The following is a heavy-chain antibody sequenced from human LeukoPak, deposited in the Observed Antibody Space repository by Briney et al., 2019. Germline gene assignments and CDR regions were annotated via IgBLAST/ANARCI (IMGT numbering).Heavy chain of an antibody. CDR3: SYSSGWYWFDP. CDR2: IRSNAYGGTT. J-gene: IGHJ5*02. V-gene: IGHV3-49*03. D-gene: IGHD6-19*01. CDR1: GFTFGDYA. Sequence: GGSLRLSCTASGFTFGDYAMSWFRQAPGKGLEWVGFIRSNAYGGTTEYAASVKGRFTISRDDSKSIAYLQMNSLKTEDTAVYYCSYSSGWYWFDPWGQGTLVTVSS.